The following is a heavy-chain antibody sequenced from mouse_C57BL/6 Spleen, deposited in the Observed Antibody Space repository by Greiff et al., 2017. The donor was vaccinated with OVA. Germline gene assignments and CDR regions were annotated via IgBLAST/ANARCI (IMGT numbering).Heavy chain of an antibody. CDR1: GYSITSGYY. CDR2: ISYDGSN. CDR3: ARDPGFAY. Sequence: EVQLQQSGPGLVKPSQSLSLTCSVTGYSITSGYYWNWIRQFPGNKLEWMGYISYDGSNNYNPSLKNRISITRDTSKNQLFLKLNSVTTEDTATYYCARDPGFAYWGQGTLVTVSA. V-gene: IGHV3-6*01. J-gene: IGHJ3*01.